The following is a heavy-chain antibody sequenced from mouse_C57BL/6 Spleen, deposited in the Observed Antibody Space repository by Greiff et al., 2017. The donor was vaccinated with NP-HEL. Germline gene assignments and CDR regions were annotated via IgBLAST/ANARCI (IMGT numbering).Heavy chain of an antibody. CDR1: GYTFTDYY. J-gene: IGHJ2*01. D-gene: IGHD2-1*01. Sequence: EVQLQQSGPELVKPGASVKISCKASGYTFTDYYMNWVKQSHGKSLEWIGDINPNNGGTSYNQKFKGKATLTVDKSSSTAYMELRSLTSEDSAVYYCALDYGNYFDYWGQCTTLTVSS. V-gene: IGHV1-26*01. CDR3: ALDYGNYFDY. CDR2: INPNNGGT.